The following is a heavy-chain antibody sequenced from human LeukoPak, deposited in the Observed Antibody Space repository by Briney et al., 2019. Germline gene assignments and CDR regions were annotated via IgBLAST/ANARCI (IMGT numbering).Heavy chain of an antibody. Sequence: PGGSLRLSCAASGFTFSSYGMHWVRQAPGKGLEWVAVIWYDGSNKYYADSVKGRFTISRDNSKNTLYLQMNSLKAEDTAVYYCTRDRGYYWLDYWGQGTLVTVSS. D-gene: IGHD3-10*01. CDR1: GFTFSSYG. J-gene: IGHJ4*02. CDR2: IWYDGSNK. CDR3: TRDRGYYWLDY. V-gene: IGHV3-33*01.